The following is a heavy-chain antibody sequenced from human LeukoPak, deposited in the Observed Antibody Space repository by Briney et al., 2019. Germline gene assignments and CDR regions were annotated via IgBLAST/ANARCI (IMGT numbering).Heavy chain of an antibody. CDR1: GGSISSYY. CDR3: ARGAKDIVVVPAAFYFDY. V-gene: IGHV4-59*01. CDR2: IYYSGST. D-gene: IGHD2-2*01. Sequence: SETLSLTCTVSGGSISSYYWSWIRQPPGKGLEWIGYIYYSGSTNYNPSLKSRVTISVDTSKNQFSLKLSSVTAADTAVYYCARGAKDIVVVPAAFYFDYWGQGTLVTVSS. J-gene: IGHJ4*02.